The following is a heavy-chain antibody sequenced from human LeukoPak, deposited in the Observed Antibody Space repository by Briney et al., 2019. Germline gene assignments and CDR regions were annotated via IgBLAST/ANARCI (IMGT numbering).Heavy chain of an antibody. CDR2: IYTSGST. J-gene: IGHJ5*02. Sequence: SQTLSLTSTVSGVAISSYYRGCVRQPPRKGLGRIWYIYTSGSTNYNPSLKSRVTISVDTSKNQFSLRLSSVTAADTAVYYCARAVVVVPAAILRSLSWFDPWGQGTLVTVSS. V-gene: IGHV4-4*09. CDR1: GVAISSYY. D-gene: IGHD2-2*02. CDR3: ARAVVVVPAAILRSLSWFDP.